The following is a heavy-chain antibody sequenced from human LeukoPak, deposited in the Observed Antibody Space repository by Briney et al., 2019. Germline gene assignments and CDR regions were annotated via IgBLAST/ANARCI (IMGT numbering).Heavy chain of an antibody. CDR1: GYTFTGNY. Sequence: VASVKVSCKASGYTFTGNYMHWVRQAPGQGLEWMGWMNPNTGDTNYAENFHGRVTMTRDASIKTAYMELNSLRSDDTAVYYCAREDDPGIAVAGKNWFDPWGQGTLVTVSS. D-gene: IGHD6-19*01. V-gene: IGHV1-2*02. CDR3: AREDDPGIAVAGKNWFDP. CDR2: MNPNTGDT. J-gene: IGHJ5*02.